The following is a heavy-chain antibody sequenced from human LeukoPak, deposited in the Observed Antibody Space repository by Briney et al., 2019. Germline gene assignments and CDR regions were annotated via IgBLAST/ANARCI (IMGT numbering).Heavy chain of an antibody. CDR2: IYYSGST. V-gene: IGHV4-59*01. CDR3: ARGHADYVWGSYRSAWVNFDY. Sequence: SETLSLTCAVYGGSFSGYYWSWIRQPPGKGLEWIGYIYYSGSTNYNPSLKSRVTISVDTSKNQFSLKLSSVTAADTAVYYCARGHADYVWGSYRSAWVNFDYWGQGTLVTVSS. D-gene: IGHD3-16*02. J-gene: IGHJ4*02. CDR1: GGSFSGYY.